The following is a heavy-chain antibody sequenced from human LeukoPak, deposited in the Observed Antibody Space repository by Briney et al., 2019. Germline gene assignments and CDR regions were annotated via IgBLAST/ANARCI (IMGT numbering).Heavy chain of an antibody. V-gene: IGHV3-7*01. J-gene: IGHJ3*02. CDR3: ARDPVYYDFWSGYRPLYAFDI. CDR1: GFTFSNYG. D-gene: IGHD3-3*01. Sequence: GGSLRLSCAASGFTFSNYGMHWVRQAPGKGLEWVANIKQDGSEKYYVDSVKGRFTISRDNAKNSLYLQMNSLRAEDTAVYYCARDPVYYDFWSGYRPLYAFDIWGQGTMVTVSS. CDR2: IKQDGSEK.